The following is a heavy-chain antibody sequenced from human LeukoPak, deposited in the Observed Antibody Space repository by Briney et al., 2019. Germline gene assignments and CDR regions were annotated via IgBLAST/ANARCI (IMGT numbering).Heavy chain of an antibody. J-gene: IGHJ4*02. CDR3: ARAVDTVTGVSVGY. D-gene: IGHD4-11*01. CDR1: GFTFSSYA. Sequence: GGSLRLSCAASGFTFSSYAMSWVRQAPGKGLEWVSAISGSGGSTYYADSVKGRFTISRDNSKNTLYLQINCLRAEDTAVYYCARAVDTVTGVSVGYWGQGTLVTVSS. V-gene: IGHV3-23*01. CDR2: ISGSGGST.